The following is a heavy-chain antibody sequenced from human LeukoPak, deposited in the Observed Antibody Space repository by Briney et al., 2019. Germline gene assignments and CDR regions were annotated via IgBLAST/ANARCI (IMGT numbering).Heavy chain of an antibody. D-gene: IGHD5-12*01. CDR1: GYSISSGYF. CDR2: IYQSETA. Sequence: SETLSLTCTVSGYSISSGYFWGWMRQPPGKGLEWIGSIYQSETAHYNPSLKSRVTISVDTSKNQFSLKLKSVMAADTAVYYCARFLSRAPYSGYGQAADWFDPWGQGTLVTVSS. CDR3: ARFLSRAPYSGYGQAADWFDP. V-gene: IGHV4-38-2*02. J-gene: IGHJ5*02.